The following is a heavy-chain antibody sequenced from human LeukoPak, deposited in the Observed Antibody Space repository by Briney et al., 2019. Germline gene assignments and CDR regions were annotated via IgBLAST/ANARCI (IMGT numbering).Heavy chain of an antibody. Sequence: GGSLRLSCAASGFTFSSYEMNWVRQAPGKGLEWVSYTSSSGGTIYYADSVKGRFTISRDNAKNSLYLQMNSLRAEDTAVYYCAKEQYQLLKGGVGYWGQGTLVTVSS. CDR1: GFTFSSYE. D-gene: IGHD2-2*01. V-gene: IGHV3-48*03. CDR3: AKEQYQLLKGGVGY. J-gene: IGHJ4*02. CDR2: TSSSGGTI.